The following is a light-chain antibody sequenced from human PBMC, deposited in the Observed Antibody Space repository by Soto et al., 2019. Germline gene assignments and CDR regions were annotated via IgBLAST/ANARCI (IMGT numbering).Light chain of an antibody. Sequence: QSALTQPPSASGSPGQSVTISCTGTSSDVGGYNYVSWYQQHPGKAPKVMIYEVSKRPSGVPDRFSGSKSGNTASLTVSGLQSEDESDYYCGSYAGYNKYVFGTGTTVTVL. CDR1: SSDVGGYNY. J-gene: IGLJ1*01. CDR2: EVS. CDR3: GSYAGYNKYV. V-gene: IGLV2-8*01.